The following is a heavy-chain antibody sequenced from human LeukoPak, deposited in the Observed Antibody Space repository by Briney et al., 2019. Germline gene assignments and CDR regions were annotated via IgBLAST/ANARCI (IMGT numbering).Heavy chain of an antibody. J-gene: IGHJ3*02. CDR1: SGSFSGYS. D-gene: IGHD3-22*01. CDR2: IYHSGST. V-gene: IGHV4-30-2*01. Sequence: SETLSLTCAVYSGSFSGYSWSWIRQPPGKGLEWIGYIYHSGSTYYNPSLKSRVTISVDRSKNQFSLKLSSVTAADTAVYYCARGSYYDSSGTFTDAFDIWGQGTMVTVSS. CDR3: ARGSYYDSSGTFTDAFDI.